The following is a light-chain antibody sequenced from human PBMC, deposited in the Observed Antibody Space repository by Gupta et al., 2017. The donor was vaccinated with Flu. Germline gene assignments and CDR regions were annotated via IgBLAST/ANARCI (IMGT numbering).Light chain of an antibody. CDR1: RDIRTC. Sequence: DRFNIICRASRDIRTCLACYQQKPGNAAQLLVYAASRFQSGVPSRCSGSGCGTEFTLIISCLQSEDFSTYYCQQGLSFRSLTFGGGTKVEI. V-gene: IGKV1-12*02. CDR3: QQGLSFRSLT. J-gene: IGKJ4*01. CDR2: AAS.